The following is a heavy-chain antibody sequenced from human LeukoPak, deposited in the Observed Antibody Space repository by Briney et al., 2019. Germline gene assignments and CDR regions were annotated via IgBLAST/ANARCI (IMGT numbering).Heavy chain of an antibody. CDR3: ARASYYYDSSLDY. CDR1: GGTFSSYA. D-gene: IGHD3-22*01. CDR2: INPNSGGT. J-gene: IGHJ4*02. Sequence: ASVKVSCKASGGTFSSYAISWVRQAPGQGLEWMGWINPNSGGTNYAQKFQGRVTMTRDTSISTAYMELSRLRSDDTAVYYCARASYYYDSSLDYWGQGTLVTVSS. V-gene: IGHV1-2*02.